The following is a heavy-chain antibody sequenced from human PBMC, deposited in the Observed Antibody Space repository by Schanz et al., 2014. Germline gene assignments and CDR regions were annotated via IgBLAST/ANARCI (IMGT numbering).Heavy chain of an antibody. CDR2: ISRSSSSI. Sequence: VQLVESGGGVVQPGGSLRLSCAASGFTFSSYSMNWVRQAPVKGLECVSSISRSSSSIYYPDSMKGRFSISRDNAKNSLYPHTHTAIDDYTAVYCSARGRSLLWRDSWGQGTLVTVSS. CDR1: GFTFSSYS. J-gene: IGHJ4*02. D-gene: IGHD2-21*01. CDR3: ARGRSLLWRDS. V-gene: IGHV3-21*01.